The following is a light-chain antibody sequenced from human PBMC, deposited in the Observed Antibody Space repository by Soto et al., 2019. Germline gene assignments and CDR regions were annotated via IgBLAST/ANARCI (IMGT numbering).Light chain of an antibody. V-gene: IGKV3-20*01. CDR3: QQYGSSLYT. CDR2: GAS. J-gene: IGKJ2*01. Sequence: EIVLTQSPGTLSLSPGERATLSCRASQSVSSSYLAWYQRKPGQAPRLLIYGASSRATGIPDRFSGSGSGTDFTLTISRLEPEDFAVYYCQQYGSSLYTFGQGTNLEIK. CDR1: QSVSSSY.